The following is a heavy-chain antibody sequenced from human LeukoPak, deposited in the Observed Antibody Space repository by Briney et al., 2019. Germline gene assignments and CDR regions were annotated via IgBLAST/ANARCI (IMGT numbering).Heavy chain of an antibody. V-gene: IGHV6-1*01. CDR3: ARAPHGSGCDY. CDR1: GDSVSSNSAT. D-gene: IGHD6-19*01. J-gene: IGHJ4*02. Sequence: SQTLSLTCAISGDSVSSNSATWIWIRQSPSRGLEWLGRTYYRSKWYNDYAVSQQGRISVNPDTSKNRFSLQLNSVTPEDTALYYCARAPHGSGCDYWGQGTLVTVSS. CDR2: TYYRSKWYN.